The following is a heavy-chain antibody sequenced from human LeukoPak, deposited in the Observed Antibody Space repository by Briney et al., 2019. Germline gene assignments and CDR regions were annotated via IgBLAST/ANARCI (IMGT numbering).Heavy chain of an antibody. V-gene: IGHV4-59*01. D-gene: IGHD3-10*01. CDR1: GGFISSYY. CDR3: ASAAQTYYYGSGSYDFDC. Sequence: SETLSLTCTVSGGFISSYYWSWVRQPPGKGLEWIGYIYYSGSTNYNPSLKSRVTISVDTSRNQFSLKLSSVTAADTAVYYCASAAQTYYYGSGSYDFDCWGQGTLVTVSS. CDR2: IYYSGST. J-gene: IGHJ4*02.